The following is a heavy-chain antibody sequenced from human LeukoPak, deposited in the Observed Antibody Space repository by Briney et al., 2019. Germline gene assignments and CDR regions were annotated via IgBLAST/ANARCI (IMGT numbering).Heavy chain of an antibody. CDR1: GFTFDDYG. Sequence: GGSLRLSCAASGFTFDDYGMSWVRPAPGKGLGWVSGIHWNGGSTGYADSVKGRFTISRDNAKNSLYLQMNSLRAEDTALYHCARDSVPYSSSRRSWFDPWGQGTLVTVSS. CDR3: ARDSVPYSSSRRSWFDP. V-gene: IGHV3-20*01. D-gene: IGHD6-13*01. J-gene: IGHJ5*02. CDR2: IHWNGGST.